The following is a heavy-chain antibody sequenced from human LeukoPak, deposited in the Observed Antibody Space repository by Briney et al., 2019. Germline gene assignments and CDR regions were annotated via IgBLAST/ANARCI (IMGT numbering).Heavy chain of an antibody. CDR1: GFTVSSNY. CDR2: IYSGGST. J-gene: IGHJ6*02. V-gene: IGHV3-53*01. CDR3: ARGPDSSGWYEDGMDV. Sequence: PGGSLRLSCAASGFTVSSNYMSWVRQAPGKELEWVSVIYSGGSTYYADSVKGRFTISRDNSKNTLYLQMNSLRAEDTAVYYCARGPDSSGWYEDGMDVWGQGTTVTVSS. D-gene: IGHD6-19*01.